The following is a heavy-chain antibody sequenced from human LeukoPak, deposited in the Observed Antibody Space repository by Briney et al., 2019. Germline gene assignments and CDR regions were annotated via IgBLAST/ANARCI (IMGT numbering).Heavy chain of an antibody. Sequence: GGSLRLSCAASGFTVSSNYMSWVRQAPGKGLEWVSVIYSGGSTYYADSVKGRFTISRDNSKNTLYLQMNSLRAEDTAVYYCARDGDGDSSGDDPFDIWGQGTMVTVSS. CDR3: ARDGDGDSSGDDPFDI. CDR1: GFTVSSNY. D-gene: IGHD3-22*01. V-gene: IGHV3-53*01. J-gene: IGHJ3*02. CDR2: IYSGGST.